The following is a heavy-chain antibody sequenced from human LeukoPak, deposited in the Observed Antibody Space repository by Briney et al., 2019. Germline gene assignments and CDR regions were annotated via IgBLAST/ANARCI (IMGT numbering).Heavy chain of an antibody. CDR2: ISSSSSYI. CDR3: AREGSGGGHDY. CDR1: GFTFSSYS. D-gene: IGHD4-23*01. Sequence: GGSLRLSCAASGFTFSSYSMNWVRQAPGKGLEWVSSISSSSSYIYYADSVKGRFTISRDNAKNSLYLQMNSPRAEDTAVYYCAREGSGGGHDYWGQGTLVTVSS. V-gene: IGHV3-21*01. J-gene: IGHJ4*02.